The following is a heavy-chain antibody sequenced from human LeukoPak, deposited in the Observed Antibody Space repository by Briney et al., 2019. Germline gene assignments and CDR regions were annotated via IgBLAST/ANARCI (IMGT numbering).Heavy chain of an antibody. Sequence: SVKVSCKASGGTFSSYAISWVRQAPGQGLEWMAGFIPIIGTLNYAQKSQGRVTITADESTSTAYMELSSLRSEDTAVYYCARSHYYGSGSILYYFPYWGQGTLVTVSS. V-gene: IGHV1-69*13. CDR1: GGTFSSYA. J-gene: IGHJ4*02. CDR3: ARSHYYGSGSILYYFPY. CDR2: FIPIIGTL. D-gene: IGHD3-10*01.